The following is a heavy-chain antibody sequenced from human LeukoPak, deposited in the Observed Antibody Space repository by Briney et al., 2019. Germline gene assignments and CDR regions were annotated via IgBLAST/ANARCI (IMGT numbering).Heavy chain of an antibody. CDR1: GFTVSSNY. CDR2: IRQDGSET. CDR3: ARTPKVSQYGMDV. D-gene: IGHD2-15*01. Sequence: GGSLRLSCADSGFTVSSNYMSWVRQAPGKGLEWVANIRQDGSETNYVDSMKGRFTISRDNAKYSLSLQMNSLRAEDTAVYYCARTPKVSQYGMDVWGQGTTVTVSS. J-gene: IGHJ6*02. V-gene: IGHV3-7*01.